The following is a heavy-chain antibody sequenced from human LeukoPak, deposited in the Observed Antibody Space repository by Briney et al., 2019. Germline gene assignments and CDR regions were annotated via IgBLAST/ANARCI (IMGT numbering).Heavy chain of an antibody. V-gene: IGHV3-7*01. J-gene: IGHJ6*04. D-gene: IGHD3-10*01. Sequence: GGSLRLSCAASGFTFSSYWMSWVRQAPGKGLEWVANIKQDGSEKYYVDSVKGRFTISRDNAKNSLYLQMNSLRAEDTAVYYCARDRLWFGEMYYYYYGMDVWGKGTTVTVSS. CDR2: IKQDGSEK. CDR1: GFTFSSYW. CDR3: ARDRLWFGEMYYYYYGMDV.